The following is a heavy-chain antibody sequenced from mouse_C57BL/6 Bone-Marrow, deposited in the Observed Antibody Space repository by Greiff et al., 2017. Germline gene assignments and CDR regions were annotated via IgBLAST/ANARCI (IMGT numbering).Heavy chain of an antibody. V-gene: IGHV14-3*01. CDR2: IDPANGNT. CDR3: ARSIYDYDGLLCAY. J-gene: IGHJ3*01. Sequence: EVKLMESVAELVRPGASVKLSCTASGFNIKNTYMHWVKQRPEQGLEWIGRIDPANGNTKYAPKFQGKATITADTSSNTAYLQLSSLTSEDTAIDYCARSIYDYDGLLCAYWGQGTLVTVSA. CDR1: GFNIKNTY. D-gene: IGHD2-4*01.